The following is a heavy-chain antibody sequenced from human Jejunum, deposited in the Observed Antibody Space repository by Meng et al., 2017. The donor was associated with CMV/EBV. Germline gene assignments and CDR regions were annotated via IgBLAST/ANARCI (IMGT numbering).Heavy chain of an antibody. V-gene: IGHV4-59*01. J-gene: IGHJ4*02. CDR3: VRGVSPTEWPLEK. CDR1: GGSISSYD. CDR2: IHYSEST. D-gene: IGHD3-3*01. Sequence: TVSGGSISSYDWSWVRQSPGNGLEWLGYIHYSESTKYNPSLESRVTMSLDRSRNQFSLRLSSVTAADTAVYFCVRGVSPTEWPLEKWGQGTLVTVSS.